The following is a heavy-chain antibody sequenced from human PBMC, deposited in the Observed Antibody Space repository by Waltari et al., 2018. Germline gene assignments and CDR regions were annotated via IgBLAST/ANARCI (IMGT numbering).Heavy chain of an antibody. CDR1: GYSISSGYY. CDR2: IYHSGSP. J-gene: IGHJ4*02. Sequence: QVRLQESGPGLVKPSETLSLTCAVSGYSISSGYYWGWIRQPPGKGLEWIGSIYHSGSPYYNPSLKSRVTISVDTSKNQFSLKLSSVTAADTAVYYCARMSFGGVIVGWGQGTLVTVSS. CDR3: ARMSFGGVIVG. D-gene: IGHD3-16*02. V-gene: IGHV4-38-2*01.